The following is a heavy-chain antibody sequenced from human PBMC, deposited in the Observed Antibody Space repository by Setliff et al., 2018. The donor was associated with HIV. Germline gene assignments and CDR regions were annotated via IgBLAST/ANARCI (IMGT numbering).Heavy chain of an antibody. CDR3: ARSRTILSFDP. CDR1: GGSISSTNW. CDR2: ISHSGST. D-gene: IGHD1-1*01. V-gene: IGHV4-4*02. J-gene: IGHJ5*02. Sequence: LSLTCAVSGGSISSTNWWSWVRQPPGKGLEWIGEISHSGSTNYNPSLESRVTISMDSSQNQFSLTLTSVTAADTAVYYCARSRTILSFDPWGQGAQVTVSS.